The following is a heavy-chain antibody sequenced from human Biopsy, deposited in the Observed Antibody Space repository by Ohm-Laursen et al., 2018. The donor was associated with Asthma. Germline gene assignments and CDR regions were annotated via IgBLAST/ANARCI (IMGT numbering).Heavy chain of an antibody. D-gene: IGHD3-22*01. V-gene: IGHV3-30*14. CDR1: GFTVSSNA. Sequence: SLRLSCAASGFTVSSNAMHWVRQAPGKGLEWVTVISYDGNNKYCADSVKGRFTISRDYSKNTLYLQMHSLRAEDTAVYYCARGDSSNWPHYYFDYWGQGTLVTVSS. CDR2: ISYDGNNK. CDR3: ARGDSSNWPHYYFDY. J-gene: IGHJ4*02.